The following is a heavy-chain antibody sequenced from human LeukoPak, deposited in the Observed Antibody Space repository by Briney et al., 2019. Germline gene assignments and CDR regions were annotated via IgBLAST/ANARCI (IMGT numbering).Heavy chain of an antibody. CDR2: VSGSGGST. V-gene: IGHV3-23*01. J-gene: IGHJ4*02. CDR1: GFTFSSYA. CDR3: AKGRAAVRLSFDY. Sequence: GGSLRLSCAASGFTFSSYAMSWVRQAPGKGLEWVSGVSGSGGSTYYADSVKGRFTISRDNSKKTVYLQMNSLRAEDTALYYCAKGRAAVRLSFDYWGQGTLVTVSS. D-gene: IGHD6-13*01.